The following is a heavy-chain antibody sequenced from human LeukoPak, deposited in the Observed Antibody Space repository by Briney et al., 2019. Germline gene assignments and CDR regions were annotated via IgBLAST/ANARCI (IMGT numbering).Heavy chain of an antibody. CDR1: GFTFSNSA. CDR2: ISSNGGST. CDR3: AGEDSSGYYPRGGFDP. V-gene: IGHV3-64*01. J-gene: IGHJ5*02. Sequence: GRSLRLSCAASGFTFSNSAMHWVRQAPGKGLEYVSAISSNGGSTYYANSVKGRFTISRDNSKNTLYLQMGSLRAEDMAVYYCAGEDSSGYYPRGGFDPWGQGTLVTVSS. D-gene: IGHD3-22*01.